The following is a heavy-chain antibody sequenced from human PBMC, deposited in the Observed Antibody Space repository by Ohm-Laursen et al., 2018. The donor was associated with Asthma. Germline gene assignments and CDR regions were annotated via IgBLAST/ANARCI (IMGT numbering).Heavy chain of an antibody. Sequence: SETLSLTCTVSGSLISHYWSWIRQPPGKGLEWIGFVYYSGATNYNPSLKSRVTISVDTSKTQFSLKLNSVTAADTAVYYCARGGGTTVDYWGQGTLVTVSS. CDR2: VYYSGAT. CDR1: GSLISHY. J-gene: IGHJ4*02. V-gene: IGHV4-59*11. CDR3: ARGGGTTVDY. D-gene: IGHD1-1*01.